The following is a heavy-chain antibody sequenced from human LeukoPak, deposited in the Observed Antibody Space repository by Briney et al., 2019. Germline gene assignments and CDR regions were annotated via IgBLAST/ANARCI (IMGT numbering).Heavy chain of an antibody. D-gene: IGHD3-10*01. J-gene: IGHJ5*02. CDR1: GGTFSNFA. CDR3: ARDFVRFGELPSLPWFDP. CDR2: ISAYNGNT. Sequence: ASVKVSCKASGGTFSNFAISWVRQAPGQGLEWMGWISAYNGNTNYAQKLQGRVTMTTDTSTSTAYMELRSLRSDDTAVYYCARDFVRFGELPSLPWFDPWGQGTLVTVSS. V-gene: IGHV1-18*01.